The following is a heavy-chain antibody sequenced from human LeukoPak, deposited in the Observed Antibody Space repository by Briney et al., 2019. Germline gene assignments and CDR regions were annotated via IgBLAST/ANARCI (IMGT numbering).Heavy chain of an antibody. Sequence: GGSLRLPCAASGFTFSDYYMSWIRQAPGKGLEWVSYISSSSSYTNYADSVKGRFTISRDNAKNSLYLQMNSLRAEDTAVYYCARGGWPNWYFDLWGRGTLVTVSS. CDR3: ARGGWPNWYFDL. CDR2: ISSSSSYT. CDR1: GFTFSDYY. D-gene: IGHD6-19*01. J-gene: IGHJ2*01. V-gene: IGHV3-11*06.